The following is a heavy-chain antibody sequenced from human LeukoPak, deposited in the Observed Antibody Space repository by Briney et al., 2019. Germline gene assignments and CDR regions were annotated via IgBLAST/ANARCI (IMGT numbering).Heavy chain of an antibody. CDR2: ISGSGGST. D-gene: IGHD6-19*01. V-gene: IGHV3-23*01. CDR1: GFTFSSYA. Sequence: GGSLRLSCAASGFTFSSYAMSWVRRAPGKGLEWVSSISGSGGSTYYADSVKGRFTISRDNSKNALYLQINSLRAEDTAVYYCAKEGGIAVAGTIEYWGQGTLVTVSS. CDR3: AKEGGIAVAGTIEY. J-gene: IGHJ4*02.